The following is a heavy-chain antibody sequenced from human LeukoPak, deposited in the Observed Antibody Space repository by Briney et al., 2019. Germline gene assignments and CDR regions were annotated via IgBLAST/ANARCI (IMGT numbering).Heavy chain of an antibody. V-gene: IGHV3-30*02. D-gene: IGHD3-3*02. CDR3: AKEGAASWDVDV. Sequence: EGSLRLSCAASGFIFIGYGMHWVRQATGKGPEWVAFIRPDGHNKYYADSVKGRFMISRDNSKNTVDLQMNSLRGDDTAMYYCAKEGAASWDVDVWGKGTTVTVSS. CDR1: GFIFIGYG. J-gene: IGHJ6*04. CDR2: IRPDGHNK.